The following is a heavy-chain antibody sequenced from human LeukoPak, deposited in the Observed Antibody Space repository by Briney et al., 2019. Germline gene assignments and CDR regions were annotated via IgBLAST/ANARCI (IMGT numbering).Heavy chain of an antibody. Sequence: SETLSLTCTVSGGSISSYYWSWIRQPPGKGLEWIGYISYSGSTNYNPSLKSRVTISVDTSKNQFSLKLSSVTAADTAVYYCARGVYRAAVYYHYMDVWGKGTTVTISS. D-gene: IGHD6-13*01. J-gene: IGHJ6*03. CDR1: GGSISSYY. CDR3: ARGVYRAAVYYHYMDV. CDR2: ISYSGST. V-gene: IGHV4-59*01.